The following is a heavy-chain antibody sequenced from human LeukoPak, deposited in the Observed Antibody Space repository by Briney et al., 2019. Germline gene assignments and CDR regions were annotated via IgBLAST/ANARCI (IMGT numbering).Heavy chain of an antibody. Sequence: GGSLRLSCAASGFTFSSYAMSWVRQAPGMGLEWVSAISASGGSTYYADSVKGRFTISRDNSKNTLYLQMNSLRAEDTAVYFCAKDLLRADTPINSWGQGTLVTVSS. V-gene: IGHV3-23*01. CDR2: ISASGGST. CDR1: GFTFSSYA. J-gene: IGHJ4*02. D-gene: IGHD5-18*01. CDR3: AKDLLRADTPINS.